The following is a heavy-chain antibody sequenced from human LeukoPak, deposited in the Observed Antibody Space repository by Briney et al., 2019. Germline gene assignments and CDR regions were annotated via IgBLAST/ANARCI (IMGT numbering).Heavy chain of an antibody. V-gene: IGHV1-24*01. CDR2: FDPEDGET. D-gene: IGHD3-10*01. CDR3: ATDEWNRGSFDY. J-gene: IGHJ4*02. CDR1: GYTLTELS. Sequence: ASVKVSCKVSGYTLTELSMHWVRQAPGKGLEWMGGFDPEDGETIYAQKFQGRVTMTGDTSTDTAYMELSSLRSEDTAVYYCATDEWNRGSFDYWGQGTLVTVSS.